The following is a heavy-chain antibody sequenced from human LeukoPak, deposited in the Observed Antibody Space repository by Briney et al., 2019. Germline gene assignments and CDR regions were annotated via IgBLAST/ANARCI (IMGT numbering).Heavy chain of an antibody. Sequence: GGSLRLSCAASGFTFSSYGMHWVRQAPGKGLEWVAFIRYDGSNKYYADSVKGRFTISRDNSKNTLYLQMNSLRAEDTAVYYCAREFKRSSSWYYDYWGQGTLVTVSS. CDR2: IRYDGSNK. V-gene: IGHV3-30*02. CDR1: GFTFSSYG. CDR3: AREFKRSSSWYYDY. D-gene: IGHD6-13*01. J-gene: IGHJ4*02.